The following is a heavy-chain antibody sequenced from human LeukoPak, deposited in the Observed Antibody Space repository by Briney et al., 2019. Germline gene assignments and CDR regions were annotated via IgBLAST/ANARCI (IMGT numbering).Heavy chain of an antibody. CDR1: GFTFSSYG. CDR3: ARDPPSVTTVTGYYGMDV. CDR2: IWYDGSNE. V-gene: IGHV3-33*08. Sequence: GGSLRLSCAASGFTFSSYGMHWVRQAPGKGLEWVALIWYDGSNEYYADSVKGRFTLSRDNSRNTLYLQMNSLRADDTAVYYCARDPPSVTTVTGYYGMDVWGQGTTVTVSS. D-gene: IGHD4-11*01. J-gene: IGHJ6*02.